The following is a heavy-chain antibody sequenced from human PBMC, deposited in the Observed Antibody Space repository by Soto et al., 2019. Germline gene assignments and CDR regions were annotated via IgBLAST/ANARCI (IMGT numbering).Heavy chain of an antibody. CDR1: GFTFRHFA. CDR2: ISYTGAKT. J-gene: IGHJ1*01. D-gene: IGHD4-17*01. Sequence: QVQLVESGGGVVQPGRSLRLSCAASGFTFRHFAIHWVRQAPGKGLEWVGGISYTGAKTYYADSVKGRFTLSRDNSENTLYLQMKNLRLADTALYFCAKARASDGDSEHFQNWGQGTLVTVSS. CDR3: AKARASDGDSEHFQN. V-gene: IGHV3-30*18.